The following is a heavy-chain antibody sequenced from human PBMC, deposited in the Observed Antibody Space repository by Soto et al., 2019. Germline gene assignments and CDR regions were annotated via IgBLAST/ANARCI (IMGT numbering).Heavy chain of an antibody. D-gene: IGHD3-22*01. CDR2: ISAYNGNT. J-gene: IGHJ4*02. Sequence: ASVKVSCKASGYTFTSYGISWVRQAPGQGLEWMGWISAYNGNTNYAQKLQGRVTMTTDTSTSTAYMELRSLRSDDTAVYYCARVKWHYYDSSGPSPVDYWGQGTLVTSPQ. V-gene: IGHV1-18*01. CDR3: ARVKWHYYDSSGPSPVDY. CDR1: GYTFTSYG.